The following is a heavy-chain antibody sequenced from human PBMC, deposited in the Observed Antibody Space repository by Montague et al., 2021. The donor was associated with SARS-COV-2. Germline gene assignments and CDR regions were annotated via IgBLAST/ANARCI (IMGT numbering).Heavy chain of an antibody. V-gene: IGHV4-39*01. CDR3: ARHMGHVLVSVTGANWFDP. CDR2: FSYSDST. D-gene: IGHD5/OR15-5a*01. CDR1: GASISTSADH. Sequence: SETLSLTCSVSGASISTSADHWAWIRQSPGKGLEWVWSFSYSDSTHYNPSLRIPVTISVASSKDPFSLNLNSVTAADTAIYYCARHMGHVLVSVTGANWFDPWGQGTLVTVSS. J-gene: IGHJ5*02.